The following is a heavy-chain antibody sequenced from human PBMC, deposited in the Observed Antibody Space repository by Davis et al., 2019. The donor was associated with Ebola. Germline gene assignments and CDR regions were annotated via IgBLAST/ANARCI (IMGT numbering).Heavy chain of an antibody. D-gene: IGHD4-11*01. CDR2: INAYSGAT. CDR1: GYTFTGYY. CDR3: AREVAVIGTTTYDY. J-gene: IGHJ4*02. Sequence: ASVKVSCKASGYTFTGYYLHWVRQAPGQGLEWMGRINAYSGATNYAQKFQGRVTMARDTSISTVYMELSSLRSDDTAVYYCAREVAVIGTTTYDYWGQGTLVTVSS. V-gene: IGHV1-2*06.